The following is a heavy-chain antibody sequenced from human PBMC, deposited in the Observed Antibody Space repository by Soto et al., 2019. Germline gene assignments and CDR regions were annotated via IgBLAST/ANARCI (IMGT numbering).Heavy chain of an antibody. Sequence: PGVSLGLACAASGFTFSSYALHWVRQAPGKGLAWVAVISYDGSNKYYADSVKGRFTISRDNSKNTLYLQMNSLRAEDTAVYYCARVWDDYSNYGGLPLPSDYYYGMDVWGQGTTVNVSS. CDR3: ARVWDDYSNYGGLPLPSDYYYGMDV. V-gene: IGHV3-30*01. CDR1: GFTFSSYA. CDR2: ISYDGSNK. J-gene: IGHJ6*02. D-gene: IGHD4-4*01.